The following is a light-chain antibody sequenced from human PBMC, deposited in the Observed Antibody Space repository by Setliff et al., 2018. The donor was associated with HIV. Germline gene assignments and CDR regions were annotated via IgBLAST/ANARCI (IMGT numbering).Light chain of an antibody. V-gene: IGLV2-14*03. Sequence: QFVLAQPASVSGSPGQSITISCTGTGSDVGTSKYVSWYQQHPGKAPKLIIYDVTTRPSGVSNRFSGSKSGNTASLTISGLQAEDEADYYCSIHRSRGYVFGTGTKVTVL. CDR1: GSDVGTSKY. CDR2: DVT. CDR3: SIHRSRGYV. J-gene: IGLJ1*01.